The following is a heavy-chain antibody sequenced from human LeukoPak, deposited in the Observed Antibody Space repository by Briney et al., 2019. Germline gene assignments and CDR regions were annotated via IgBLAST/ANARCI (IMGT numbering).Heavy chain of an antibody. CDR2: INSEGSAT. V-gene: IGHV3-74*01. CDR3: ATDPDSGGWSTFDY. Sequence: PGGSLRLSCAASGFAFSRNWLHWVRQAPGKGLVWLSRINSEGSATHYADSVKGRFTISRDNAKNTLYLQMNSLRAEDTAVYYCATDPDSGGWSTFDYWGQGTLVTVSS. D-gene: IGHD6-19*01. J-gene: IGHJ4*02. CDR1: GFAFSRNW.